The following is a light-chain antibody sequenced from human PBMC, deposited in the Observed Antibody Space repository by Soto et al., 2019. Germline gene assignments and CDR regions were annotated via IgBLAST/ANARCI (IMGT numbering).Light chain of an antibody. J-gene: IGLJ1*01. CDR1: SSDFGSYKF. V-gene: IGLV2-23*01. Sequence: QSVLTQPASVSGSPGQSVTISCTGTSSDFGSYKFVSWYQHHPGKVPKVIIYETSKRPSGVSDRFSGSKSGNTASLTISGLQAEDEADYYCFPFTRTNTHLFGSGTKVTVL. CDR2: ETS. CDR3: FPFTRTNTHL.